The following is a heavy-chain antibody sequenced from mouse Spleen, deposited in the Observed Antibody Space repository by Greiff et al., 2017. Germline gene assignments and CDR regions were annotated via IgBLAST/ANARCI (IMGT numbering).Heavy chain of an antibody. Sequence: DVQLQEPGPGLVKPSQSLSLTCSVTGYSITSGYYWNWIRQFPGNKLEWMGYISYDGSNNYNPSLKNRISITRDTSKNQFFLKLNSVTTEDTATYYCARGATGTRYFDVWGAGTTVTVSS. V-gene: IGHV3-6*01. CDR1: GYSITSGYY. D-gene: IGHD4-1*02. CDR2: ISYDGSN. J-gene: IGHJ1*01. CDR3: ARGATGTRYFDV.